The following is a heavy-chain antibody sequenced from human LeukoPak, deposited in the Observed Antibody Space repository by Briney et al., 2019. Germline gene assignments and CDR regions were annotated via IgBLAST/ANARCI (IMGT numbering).Heavy chain of an antibody. CDR2: IYHSGST. D-gene: IGHD5-18*01. V-gene: IGHV4-38-2*02. CDR1: GHSISGDYH. J-gene: IGHJ4*02. Sequence: PSETLSLTCTVSGHSISGDYHWGWIRQPPGKGLEWIGSIYHSGSTYYNPSLKSRVTISVDTSKNQFSLKVNSVTAADTAVYYCARGARGYNYDWGQGTLVTVSS. CDR3: ARGARGYNYD.